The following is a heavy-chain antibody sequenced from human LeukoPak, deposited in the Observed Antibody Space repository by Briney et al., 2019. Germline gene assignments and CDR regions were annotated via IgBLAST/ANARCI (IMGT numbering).Heavy chain of an antibody. V-gene: IGHV3-48*01. CDR2: ISSSSSTI. CDR3: ARVIRFLDY. Sequence: GGSLRLSCAASGFTFSSYSMNWVRQAPGKGLEWVSYISSSSSTIYYADSVKGRFTISRDNAKNSLYLQMNSLRAEDTAVYYCARVIRFLDYWGQGTLVTVSS. CDR1: GFTFSSYS. D-gene: IGHD3-3*01. J-gene: IGHJ4*02.